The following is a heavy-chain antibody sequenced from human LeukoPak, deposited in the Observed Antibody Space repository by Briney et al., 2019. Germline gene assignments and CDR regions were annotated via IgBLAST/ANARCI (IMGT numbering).Heavy chain of an antibody. CDR3: ARRGSSWFRFDP. CDR2: IDPSDSYT. J-gene: IGHJ5*02. CDR1: GYSFTSYW. V-gene: IGHV5-10-1*01. D-gene: IGHD6-13*01. Sequence: GESLKISCKGSGYSFTSYWISWVRQMPGKGLEWMGRIDPSDSYTNYSPSFQGHVTISADKSISTAYLQWSSLKASDTAMYYCARRGSSWFRFDPWGQGTLVTASS.